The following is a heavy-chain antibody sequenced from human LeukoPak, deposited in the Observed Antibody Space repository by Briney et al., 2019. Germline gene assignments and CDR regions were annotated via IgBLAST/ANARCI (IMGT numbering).Heavy chain of an antibody. CDR2: IYSGGST. CDR1: GFTVSSDF. CDR3: ARMTWGFDY. V-gene: IGHV3-53*01. J-gene: IGHJ4*02. D-gene: IGHD3-16*01. Sequence: GGSLRLPCAASGFTVSSDFMTWVRQAPGKGLECVSVIYSGGSTYYADSVKGRFTMSRDNSKNTLYLQVNNLRAEDTAVYYCARMTWGFDYWGQGTLVTVSS.